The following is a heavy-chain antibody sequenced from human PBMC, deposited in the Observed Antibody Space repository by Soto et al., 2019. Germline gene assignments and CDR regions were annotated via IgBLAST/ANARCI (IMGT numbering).Heavy chain of an antibody. D-gene: IGHD3-22*01. V-gene: IGHV3-11*01. CDR2: ISDSGSSI. J-gene: IGHJ5*02. CDR3: ARDTAFINSGFFDA. Sequence: GGSLRLSCAASGFTFSDYYMNWIRQAPGKGLEWVSYISDSGSSIFYADSVKGLFTISRDSARKSLYLHMSSLRVEDTAVYYCARDTAFINSGFFDAWGQGTPVTVSS. CDR1: GFTFSDYY.